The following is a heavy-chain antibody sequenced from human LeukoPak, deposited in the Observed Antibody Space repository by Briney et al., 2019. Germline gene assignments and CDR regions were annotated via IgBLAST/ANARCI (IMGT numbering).Heavy chain of an antibody. Sequence: GRSLRLSCAASGFTFDDYAMHWVRQAPGKGLEWVSGISWNSGSIGYADSVKGRYTISRDNAKNSLYLQMNSLRAEDTAVYYCARSMITFGGVIPPDYWGQGTLVTVSS. CDR1: GFTFDDYA. CDR3: ARSMITFGGVIPPDY. D-gene: IGHD3-16*02. CDR2: ISWNSGSI. V-gene: IGHV3-9*01. J-gene: IGHJ4*02.